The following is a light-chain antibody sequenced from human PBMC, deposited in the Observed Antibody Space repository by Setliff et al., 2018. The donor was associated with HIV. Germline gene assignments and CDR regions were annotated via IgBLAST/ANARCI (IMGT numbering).Light chain of an antibody. Sequence: SALTQPPPVSGSPGQSVTISCTGTSSDVGSYNRVSWYQQPPGTAPQLMIYEVNNRPSGVPDRFSGSKSGNTASLTISGLQAEDEADYYCSSYTSISTYVFGTGTKVTVL. V-gene: IGLV2-18*02. J-gene: IGLJ1*01. CDR2: EVN. CDR3: SSYTSISTYV. CDR1: SSDVGSYNR.